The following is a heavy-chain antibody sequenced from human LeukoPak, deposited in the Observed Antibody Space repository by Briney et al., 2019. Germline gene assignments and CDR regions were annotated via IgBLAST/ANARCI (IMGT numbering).Heavy chain of an antibody. V-gene: IGHV3-48*04. CDR1: GFTFSDYS. J-gene: IGHJ3*02. CDR2: ISSSGSTI. Sequence: GGSLRLSCAASGFTFSDYSMNWVRQAPGKGLEWVSYISSSGSTIYYADSVKGRSTISRDNAKNSLYLQMNSLRAEDTAVYYCAREWPDYSTHNAFDIWGQGTVVTVSS. D-gene: IGHD2-15*01. CDR3: AREWPDYSTHNAFDI.